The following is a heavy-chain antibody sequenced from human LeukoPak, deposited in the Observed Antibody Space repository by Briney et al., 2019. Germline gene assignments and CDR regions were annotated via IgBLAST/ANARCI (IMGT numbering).Heavy chain of an antibody. CDR3: ARAGTNLGDYDY. J-gene: IGHJ4*02. CDR2: MFHSGST. CDR1: GYSISSGHY. Sequence: SETLSLTCTVSGYSISSGHYWAWIRPSPEKGLEWIAIMFHSGSTYYNPSLKSRVTTSADTSKNEFSLKLSSVTAADTAVYYCARAGTNLGDYDYWGQGTLVTVSS. V-gene: IGHV4-38-2*02. D-gene: IGHD4-17*01.